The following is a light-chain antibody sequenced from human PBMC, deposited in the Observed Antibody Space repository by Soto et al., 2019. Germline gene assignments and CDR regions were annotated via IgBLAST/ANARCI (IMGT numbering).Light chain of an antibody. CDR2: EVT. V-gene: IGLV2-8*01. CDR1: SSDVGGYNF. Sequence: QSVLTQPPSASGSPGQSVTISCTGTSSDVGGYNFVSWYQQHPGKAPKLMIYEVTKRPSGVPDRFSGSKSGNTASLTVSGLQPEDEAAYYCSSYAGNNIWVFGGGTKLTVL. J-gene: IGLJ3*02. CDR3: SSYAGNNIWV.